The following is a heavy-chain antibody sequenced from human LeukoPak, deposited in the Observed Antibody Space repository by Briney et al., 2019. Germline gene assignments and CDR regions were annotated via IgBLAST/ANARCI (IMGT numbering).Heavy chain of an antibody. J-gene: IGHJ1*01. CDR1: GFTFSSYW. CDR2: INSDGSST. V-gene: IGHV3-74*01. CDR3: ARVDEEQWLVYSYDENFQH. Sequence: PGGSLRLSCAASGFTFSSYWMHWVRQAPGKGLVWVSRINSDGSSTSYADSVKGRFTISRDNAKNTLYLQMNSLRAEDTAVYYCARVDEEQWLVYSYDENFQHWGQGTLVTVSS. D-gene: IGHD6-19*01.